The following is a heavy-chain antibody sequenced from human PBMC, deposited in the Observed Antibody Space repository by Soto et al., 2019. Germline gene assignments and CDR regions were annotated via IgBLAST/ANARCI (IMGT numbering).Heavy chain of an antibody. Sequence: GQQQESGPGLVKPSETQSLTCAVSGGSIRSCYWSWIRQPPGKGLEWIGYIYYSGSTNYNPSLKSRVTISVDTSKNHFSLKLSSVTAADTAVYYCARRAIPYNWFDPWGQGTLVTVSS. D-gene: IGHD2-2*02. J-gene: IGHJ5*02. CDR2: IYYSGST. CDR3: ARRAIPYNWFDP. CDR1: GGSIRSCY. V-gene: IGHV4-59*08.